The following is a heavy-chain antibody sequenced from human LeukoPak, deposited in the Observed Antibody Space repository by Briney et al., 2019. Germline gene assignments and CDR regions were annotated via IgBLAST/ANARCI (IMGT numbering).Heavy chain of an antibody. CDR3: ARWGCSSTSCYPFDY. J-gene: IGHJ4*02. CDR2: IYYRGST. D-gene: IGHD2-2*01. V-gene: IGHV4-39*01. CDR1: GGSISSGSYY. Sequence: SETLSLTCTVSGGSISSGSYYWSWIRQPAGKGLEWIGSIYYRGSTYYNPSLKSRVTISVDTSKNQFSLKLSSVTAADTAVYYCARWGCSSTSCYPFDYWGQGTLVTVSS.